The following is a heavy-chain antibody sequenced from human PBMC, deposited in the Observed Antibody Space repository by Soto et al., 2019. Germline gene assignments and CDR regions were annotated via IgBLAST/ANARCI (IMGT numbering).Heavy chain of an antibody. CDR2: IISSSSYT. CDR3: AREGGTLAQEDNYYYGMDV. V-gene: IGHV3-11*06. J-gene: IGHJ6*02. D-gene: IGHD2-15*01. CDR1: GFTFSDYY. Sequence: PXGSLILSCAASGFTFSDYYMSWIRQAPGKGLDWVSYIISSSSYTNYADSVKGRFTISRDNAKNSLYLQMNSLRAEDTAVYYCAREGGTLAQEDNYYYGMDVWGQGTTVTVSS.